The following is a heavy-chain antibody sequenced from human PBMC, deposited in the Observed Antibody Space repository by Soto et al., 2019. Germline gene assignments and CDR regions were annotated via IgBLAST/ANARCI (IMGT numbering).Heavy chain of an antibody. CDR2: INPSGGST. Sequence: GASGKVSCKASGYTFTSYYMHWLRQAPGQGLEWMGIINPSGGSTSYAQKFQGRVTMTRDTSTSTVYMELGSLRSEDTAVYYCARDYPYNITIFGVVIIRSAWFDPWGQGTPVTVSS. D-gene: IGHD3-3*01. CDR3: ARDYPYNITIFGVVIIRSAWFDP. V-gene: IGHV1-46*03. J-gene: IGHJ5*02. CDR1: GYTFTSYY.